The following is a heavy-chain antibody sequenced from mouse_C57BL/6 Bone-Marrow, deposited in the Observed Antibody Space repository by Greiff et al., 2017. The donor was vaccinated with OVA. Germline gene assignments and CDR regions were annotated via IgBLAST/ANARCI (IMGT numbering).Heavy chain of an antibody. Sequence: QVQLQQSGAELARPGASVKLSCKASGYTFTSYGISWVKQRTGQGLEWIGEIYPRSGNTYYNEKFKGKATLTADKSSSTAYMELRSLTSEDSAVYFCARLGDYDYFYYYAMDYWGQGTSVTVSS. CDR3: ARLGDYDYFYYYAMDY. D-gene: IGHD2-4*01. V-gene: IGHV1-81*01. CDR1: GYTFTSYG. J-gene: IGHJ4*01. CDR2: IYPRSGNT.